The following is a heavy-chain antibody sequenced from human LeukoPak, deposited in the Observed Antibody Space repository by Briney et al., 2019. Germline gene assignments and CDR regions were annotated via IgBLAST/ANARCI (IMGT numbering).Heavy chain of an antibody. J-gene: IGHJ4*02. D-gene: IGHD6-19*01. CDR1: GSTFNDYY. V-gene: IGHV1-2*02. CDR3: ARALTRYSTAWYGY. CDR2: LNPYSGGT. Sequence: GASAKVSCKTSGSTFNDYYIHWVRQAPGQGLEWMGWLNPYSGGTNYAQKFQGRVTLTRDTSITTVYMDLSRLTSDDTAVYYCARALTRYSTAWYGYWGQGTLVTVSS.